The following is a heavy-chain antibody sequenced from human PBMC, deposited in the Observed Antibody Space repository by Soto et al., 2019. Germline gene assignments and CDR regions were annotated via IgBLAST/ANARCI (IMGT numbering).Heavy chain of an antibody. D-gene: IGHD3-22*01. CDR2: ISSSDSII. V-gene: IGHV3-11*01. J-gene: IGHJ4*02. CDR1: GFTFSDYY. CDR3: ARDLGYYDSSGYFDY. Sequence: GGSLRLSCAASGFTFSDYYMSWIRQAPGKGLEWVSYISSSDSIIYYADSAKGRFTISRDNAKNSLYLQMNSLRAEDTAVYYCARDLGYYDSSGYFDYWGQGTLVTVS.